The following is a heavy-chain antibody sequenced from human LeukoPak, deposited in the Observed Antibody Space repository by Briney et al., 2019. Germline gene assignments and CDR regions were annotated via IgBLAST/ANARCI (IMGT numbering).Heavy chain of an antibody. D-gene: IGHD2-15*01. J-gene: IGHJ4*02. CDR1: GDTFRSNA. CDR3: AFYLGYCSGGSCYHHFDY. V-gene: IGHV1-69*01. Sequence: SVKVSCKASGDTFRSNAISWVRQAPGQGLKWMGGIIPIFGTPNYAQKFQGRVTITADESTSTAYMELSSLRSEDTAVYFCAFYLGYCSGGSCYHHFDYWGQGTLVTVSS. CDR2: IIPIFGTP.